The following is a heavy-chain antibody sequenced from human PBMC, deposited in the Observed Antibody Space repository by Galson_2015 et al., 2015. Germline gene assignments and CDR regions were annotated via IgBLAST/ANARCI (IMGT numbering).Heavy chain of an antibody. CDR2: ISYDGSNK. CDR1: GFTFSSYA. J-gene: IGHJ4*02. CDR3: ARDRSSGYYRGYFDY. V-gene: IGHV3-30-3*01. D-gene: IGHD3-22*01. Sequence: SLRLSCAASGFTFSSYAMHWVRQTPGKGLEWVAVISYDGSNKYYADSVKGRFTISRDNSKNTLYLQMNSLRAEDTAVYYCARDRSSGYYRGYFDYWGQGTLVTVSS.